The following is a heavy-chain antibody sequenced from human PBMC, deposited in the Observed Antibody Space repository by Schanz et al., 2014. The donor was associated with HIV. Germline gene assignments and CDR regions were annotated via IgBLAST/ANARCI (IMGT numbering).Heavy chain of an antibody. D-gene: IGHD2-8*01. Sequence: EVQLVESGGGLEQPGGSLRLSCEASGFTLSSYSMNWVRQAPGKGLEWISYISGSSSTIYYAGSVKGRFTISRDNAKNSLFLQMNSLKDDDTAVYYCARGNLMVYALPMGGYYFDSWGQGTLVTVSS. CDR3: ARGNLMVYALPMGGYYFDS. V-gene: IGHV3-48*02. CDR2: ISGSSSTI. J-gene: IGHJ4*02. CDR1: GFTLSSYS.